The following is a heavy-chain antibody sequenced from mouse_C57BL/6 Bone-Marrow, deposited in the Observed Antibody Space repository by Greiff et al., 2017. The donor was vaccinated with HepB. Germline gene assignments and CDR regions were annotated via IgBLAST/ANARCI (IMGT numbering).Heavy chain of an antibody. CDR1: GFTFSDYY. CDR2: ISNGGGST. V-gene: IGHV5-12*01. J-gene: IGHJ3*01. Sequence: EVKLMESGGGLVQPGGSLKLSCAASGFTFSDYYMYWVRQTPEKRLEWVAYISNGGGSTYYPDTVKGRFTISRDNAKNTLYLQMSRLKSEDTAMYYCARPSTIVTTSGWSYWGQGTLVTVSA. CDR3: ARPSTIVTTSGWSY. D-gene: IGHD2-5*01.